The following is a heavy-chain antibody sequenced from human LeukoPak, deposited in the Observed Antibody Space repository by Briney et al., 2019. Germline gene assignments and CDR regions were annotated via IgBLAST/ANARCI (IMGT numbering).Heavy chain of an antibody. CDR3: ASTIFGVVTPRWFDP. CDR1: GGTFSSYA. V-gene: IGHV1-69*04. CDR2: IIPILGIA. D-gene: IGHD3-3*01. J-gene: IGHJ5*02. Sequence: SVEVSCKASGGTFSSYAISWVRQAPGQGLEWMGRIIPILGIANYAQKFQGRVTITADKSTSTAYMELSSLRSEDTAVYYCASTIFGVVTPRWFDPWGQGTLVTVSS.